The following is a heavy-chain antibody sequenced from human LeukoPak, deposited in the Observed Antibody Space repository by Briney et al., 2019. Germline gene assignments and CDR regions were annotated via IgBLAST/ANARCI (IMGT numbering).Heavy chain of an antibody. J-gene: IGHJ3*01. CDR3: ARKQYSESSWVLGAFDL. CDR1: GFTFRSHG. D-gene: IGHD6-6*01. Sequence: GGSLRLSCAAYGFTFRSHGMHWVRLAPGKGLEWVAFISYDGSNKYYADSVKGRFTISRDNSQNTVYLQMNSLRVEDTALYYCARKQYSESSWVLGAFDLWGQGTMVIVSS. V-gene: IGHV3-30*03. CDR2: ISYDGSNK.